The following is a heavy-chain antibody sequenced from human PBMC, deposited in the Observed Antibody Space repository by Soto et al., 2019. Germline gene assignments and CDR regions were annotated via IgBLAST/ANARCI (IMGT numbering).Heavy chain of an antibody. CDR1: GFTFMSYS. D-gene: IGHD6-19*01. Sequence: EVQLVESGGDLVQPGGSLRLSCVVSGFTFMSYSMNWVRQAPGKGLEWISCIDSGSRTMDYAESVKGRFTISRDNGKNTLYLQMNSLRDEDTAVYYCAKDLSVAVAGALWGQGTLVTVSS. CDR2: IDSGSRTM. CDR3: AKDLSVAVAGAL. V-gene: IGHV3-48*02. J-gene: IGHJ4*02.